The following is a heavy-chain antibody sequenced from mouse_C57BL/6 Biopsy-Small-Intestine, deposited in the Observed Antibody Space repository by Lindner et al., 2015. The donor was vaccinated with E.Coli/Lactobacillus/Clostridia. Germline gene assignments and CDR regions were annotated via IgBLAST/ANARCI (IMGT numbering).Heavy chain of an antibody. CDR1: GFNIEDYY. D-gene: IGHD1-1*01. V-gene: IGHV14-2*01. J-gene: IGHJ3*01. CDR3: AREGYYGSSYGWFAY. Sequence: VQLQESGAELVKPGASVKLSCTASGFNIEDYYLHWVRQRTEQGLEWIGRIDPENGETRYAPKFRAKATITADTSSSTAYMQLSSLTSEDSAVYFCAREGYYGSSYGWFAYWGQGTLVTVSA. CDR2: IDPENGET.